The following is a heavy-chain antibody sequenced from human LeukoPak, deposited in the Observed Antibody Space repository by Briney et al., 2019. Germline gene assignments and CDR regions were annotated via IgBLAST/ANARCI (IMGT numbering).Heavy chain of an antibody. V-gene: IGHV1-2*06. D-gene: IGHD6-19*01. CDR3: ARLSATTRHWLAASDI. CDR2: INPDAGDT. J-gene: IGHJ3*02. CDR1: GYTFTDYF. Sequence: GASVKVSCKASGYTFTDYFMYWVRQAPGQGLELMGRINPDAGDTNYSQTFQGRITMTMDTSISTAYMELSSLKTDDTAVYYCARLSATTRHWLAASDIWGQGTVVTVSS.